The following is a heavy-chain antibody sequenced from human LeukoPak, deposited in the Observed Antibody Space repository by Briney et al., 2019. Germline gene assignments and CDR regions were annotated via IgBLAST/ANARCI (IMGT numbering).Heavy chain of an antibody. CDR3: ARHRCSSTTCSFDS. Sequence: PGGSLRLSCAASGFTFNNYAMTWVRQTPGTGPEWVSLISWKGDTTAYAESVRGRFTISRDNAKNSLYLHMNSLRPEDTAFYHCARHRCSSTTCSFDSWGQGSLVTVSS. CDR2: ISWKGDTT. J-gene: IGHJ4*02. V-gene: IGHV3-20*01. D-gene: IGHD2-2*01. CDR1: GFTFNNYA.